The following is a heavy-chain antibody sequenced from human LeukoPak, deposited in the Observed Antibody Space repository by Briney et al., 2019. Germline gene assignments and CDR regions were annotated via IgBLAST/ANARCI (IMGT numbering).Heavy chain of an antibody. CDR3: ARAGYYGDDAFDL. CDR2: IRQDGSEK. J-gene: IGHJ3*01. D-gene: IGHD2/OR15-2a*01. Sequence: GGSLRLSCVASGFIIGSYWMSWVRQAPGKRLEWVANIRQDGSEKYYVDSVKGRLTISRDNAKNSLYLQMNNLTAADTAICYCARAGYYGDDAFDLRGQGTRVTVSS. CDR1: GFIIGSYW. V-gene: IGHV3-7*01.